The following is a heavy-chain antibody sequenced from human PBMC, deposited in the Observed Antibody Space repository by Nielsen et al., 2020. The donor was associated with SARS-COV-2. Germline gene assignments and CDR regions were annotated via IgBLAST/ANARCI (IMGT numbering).Heavy chain of an antibody. CDR1: EFTFSNYG. D-gene: IGHD3-22*01. CDR3: VRVRDDGYYYDTGPFDH. Sequence: GESLKISCVASEFTFSNYGMNWVRQAPGKGLAWVAHINNDGSRTAYADPVKGRFAISRDNTANTLYLQMNSLRADDAAVYYCVRVRDDGYYYDTGPFDHWGQGTLVTVSS. V-gene: IGHV3-74*01. CDR2: INNDGSRT. J-gene: IGHJ4*02.